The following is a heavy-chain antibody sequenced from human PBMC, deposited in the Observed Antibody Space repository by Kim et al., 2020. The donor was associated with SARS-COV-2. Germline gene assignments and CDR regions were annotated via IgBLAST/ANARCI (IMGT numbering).Heavy chain of an antibody. CDR3: ARPGGGTADAFDI. J-gene: IGHJ3*02. Sequence: YSPSFQGQVTISADKSISTAYLQWSSLKASDTAMYYCARPGGGTADAFDIWGQGTMVTVSS. V-gene: IGHV5-51*01. D-gene: IGHD2-15*01.